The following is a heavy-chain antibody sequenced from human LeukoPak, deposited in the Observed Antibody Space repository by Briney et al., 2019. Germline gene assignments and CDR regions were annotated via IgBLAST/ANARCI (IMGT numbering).Heavy chain of an antibody. J-gene: IGHJ4*02. V-gene: IGHV3-30-3*01. Sequence: GRSLRLSCAASGFTFSSYAMHWVRQAPGEGLEWVAVISYDGSNKYYADSVKGRFTISRDNSKNTLYLQMNSLRAEDTAVYYCARDRELDGYLDYWGQGTLVTVSS. D-gene: IGHD3-10*01. CDR2: ISYDGSNK. CDR3: ARDRELDGYLDY. CDR1: GFTFSSYA.